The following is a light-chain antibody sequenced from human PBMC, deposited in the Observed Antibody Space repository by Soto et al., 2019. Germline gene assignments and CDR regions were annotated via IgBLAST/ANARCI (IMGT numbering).Light chain of an antibody. Sequence: IQMTQSPSSLPASVGDRVTITCRASQGIRNDLGWYQQKPGKAPKLLIYGASTLQPGVPSRFSGGGSGTDFTLTISSLQPEDVATYYCQRYNAAPLTFGGGTKVDIK. CDR1: QGIRND. CDR3: QRYNAAPLT. V-gene: IGKV1-27*01. CDR2: GAS. J-gene: IGKJ4*01.